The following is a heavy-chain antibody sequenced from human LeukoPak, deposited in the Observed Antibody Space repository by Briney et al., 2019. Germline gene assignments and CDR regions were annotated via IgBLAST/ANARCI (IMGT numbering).Heavy chain of an antibody. CDR1: GFTLSNYA. CDR2: ISDSGRAT. J-gene: IGHJ4*02. CDR3: AKRSCSGGSCNFDY. D-gene: IGHD2-15*01. V-gene: IGHV3-23*01. Sequence: GGSLRLPCAASGFTLSNYALSWVRQAPGKGLEWVSAISDSGRATNCADSVKGRFTISRDNSRNTLYLQMNGLRAEDTAIYYCAKRSCSGGSCNFDYWGQGTLVTVSS.